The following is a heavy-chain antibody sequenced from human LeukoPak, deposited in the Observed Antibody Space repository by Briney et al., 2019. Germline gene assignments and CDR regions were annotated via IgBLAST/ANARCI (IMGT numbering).Heavy chain of an antibody. CDR1: GFAFTSYW. CDR2: IKADGSEK. CDR3: ARDFGSNAYFDY. D-gene: IGHD3-10*01. Sequence: GGSLRLSCAASGFAFTSYWMTWVRQAPGKGLECVATIKADGSEKYYVDSVKGRFAVSRDNAKNSLYLQMNSLRAEDTAVYYCARDFGSNAYFDYWGQGTLVTVSS. J-gene: IGHJ4*02. V-gene: IGHV3-7*01.